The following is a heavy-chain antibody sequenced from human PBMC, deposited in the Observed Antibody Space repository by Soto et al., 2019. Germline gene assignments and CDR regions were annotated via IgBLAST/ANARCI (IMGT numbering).Heavy chain of an antibody. CDR3: ARAITGLRPLVAFDI. CDR1: GGSISSHY. V-gene: IGHV4-59*11. Sequence: SETLSLTCSVSGGSISSHYWSWIRQPPGKGPEWIGYIYYSGSTNYNPSLKSRVTISVDTSKNQFSLKLRSVTAADTAVYYCARAITGLRPLVAFDIWGQGTMVTVSS. J-gene: IGHJ3*02. D-gene: IGHD1-20*01. CDR2: IYYSGST.